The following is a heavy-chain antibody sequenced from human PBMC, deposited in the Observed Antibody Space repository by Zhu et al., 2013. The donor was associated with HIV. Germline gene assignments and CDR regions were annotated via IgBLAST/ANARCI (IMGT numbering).Heavy chain of an antibody. V-gene: IGHV1-18*01. CDR2: ISTYYGNT. J-gene: IGHJ4*02. Sequence: QVQLVQSGGEVKKPGASVKVSCKTSGYKFTDYGLSWVRQAPGQGLDWVGWISTYYGNTNYAQNLQGRVTMTTDTSTSTAYMELKSLRSDDTAVYYCARALALTEVGTYDYWGQGTLVTVSS. CDR3: ARALALTEVGTYDY. CDR1: GYKFTDYG. D-gene: IGHD2-21*02.